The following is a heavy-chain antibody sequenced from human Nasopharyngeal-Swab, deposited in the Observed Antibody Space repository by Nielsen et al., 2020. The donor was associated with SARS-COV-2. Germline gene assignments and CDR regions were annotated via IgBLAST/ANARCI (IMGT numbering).Heavy chain of an antibody. J-gene: IGHJ4*02. CDR1: GFIFSASA. CDR3: TTDFYFDY. CDR2: IGDKNHNYAT. Sequence: LKISCAASGFIFSASAIHWVRQASGKGLEWVGRIGDKNHNYATTYGASVQGRFTISRDDSKNTAFLQMDSLKTKDTALYYCTTDFYFDYWGQGTLVTVSS. V-gene: IGHV3-73*01.